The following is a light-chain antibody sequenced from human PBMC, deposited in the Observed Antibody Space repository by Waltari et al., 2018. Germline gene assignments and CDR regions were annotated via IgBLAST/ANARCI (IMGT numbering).Light chain of an antibody. CDR2: DAS. CDR1: QSVSRT. Sequence: EIVLPQSPATLSLSPGESATPSCRASQSVSRTLAWYQQKPGQAPRLLIYDASTRATGIPDRFSGSGSGTDFSLTISRLEPEDFAVYYCQKYETLPATFGQGTKVEVK. V-gene: IGKV3-20*01. J-gene: IGKJ1*01. CDR3: QKYETLPAT.